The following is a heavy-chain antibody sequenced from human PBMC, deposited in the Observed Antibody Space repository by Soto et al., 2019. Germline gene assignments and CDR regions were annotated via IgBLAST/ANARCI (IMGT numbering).Heavy chain of an antibody. V-gene: IGHV4-39*01. CDR3: AGHEYSSSLAFFDY. J-gene: IGHJ4*02. D-gene: IGHD6-6*01. CDR1: GGSISSSSYY. Sequence: QLQLQESGPGLVKPSETLSLTCTVSGGSISSSSYYWGWICQPPGKGLEWIGSIYYSGSTNYNPSLKSRVTISVDTSKNQFSLKLSSVTAADTAVYYCAGHEYSSSLAFFDYWGQGTLVTVSS. CDR2: IYYSGST.